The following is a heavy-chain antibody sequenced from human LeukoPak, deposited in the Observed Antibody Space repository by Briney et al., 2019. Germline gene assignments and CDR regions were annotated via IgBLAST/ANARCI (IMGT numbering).Heavy chain of an antibody. V-gene: IGHV3-48*01. J-gene: IGHJ6*03. D-gene: IGHD3-3*01. CDR2: ISSSSSTI. CDR3: ATLRFLEWLVGYYYYMDV. CDR1: GFTFSSYS. Sequence: PGGSLRLSCAAPGFTFSSYSMNWVRQAPGKGLEWVSYISSSSSTIYYADSVKGRFTISRDNAKNSLYLQMNSLRAEDTAMYYCATLRFLEWLVGYYYYMDVWGKGTTVTVSS.